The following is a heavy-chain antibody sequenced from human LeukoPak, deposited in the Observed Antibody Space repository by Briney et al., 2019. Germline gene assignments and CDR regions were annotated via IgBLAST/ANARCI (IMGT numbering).Heavy chain of an antibody. V-gene: IGHV3-23*01. CDR2: LSGSGDIT. J-gene: IGHJ5*02. CDR1: GFTFSNYG. Sequence: AGGSLRLSCAASGFTFSNYGMYWVRQAPGKGLEWVSGLSGSGDITYYTDSVKGRFTISRDNSKNTLYLEMNNLRAEDTALYYCAKRGNAISFFDPWGQGTLVTVSS. CDR3: AKRGNAISFFDP. D-gene: IGHD2/OR15-2a*01.